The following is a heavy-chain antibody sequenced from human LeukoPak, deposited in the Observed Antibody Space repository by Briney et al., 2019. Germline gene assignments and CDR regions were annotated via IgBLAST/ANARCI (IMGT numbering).Heavy chain of an antibody. CDR1: GFTFSSYS. Sequence: GGSLRLSCAASGFTFSSYSMNWVRQAPGKGLEWVSSISSSSSYIYYADSVKGRFTISRDNAKNSLYLQMNSLRAEDTAVYYCAREGWELLGGLDYWGQGTLVTVSS. CDR3: AREGWELLGGLDY. D-gene: IGHD1-26*01. V-gene: IGHV3-21*01. J-gene: IGHJ4*02. CDR2: ISSSSSYI.